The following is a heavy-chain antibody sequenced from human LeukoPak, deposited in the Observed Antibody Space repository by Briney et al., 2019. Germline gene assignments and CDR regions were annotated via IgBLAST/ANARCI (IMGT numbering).Heavy chain of an antibody. V-gene: IGHV3-30*02. CDR3: AKGYSYGYADY. CDR1: GFTFSSYG. D-gene: IGHD5-18*01. CDR2: IRYGGSNK. J-gene: IGHJ4*02. Sequence: GGSLRLSCAASGFTFSSYGIHWVRQAPGKGLEWVAFIRYGGSNKYYADSVKGRFTISRDNSKNTVFLQMNSLRAEDTAVYYCAKGYSYGYADYWGQGTLVTVSS.